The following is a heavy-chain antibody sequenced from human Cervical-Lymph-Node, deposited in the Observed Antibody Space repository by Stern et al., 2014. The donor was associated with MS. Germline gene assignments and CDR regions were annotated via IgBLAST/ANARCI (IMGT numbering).Heavy chain of an antibody. CDR1: GYSFTIYY. CDR2: IYPYDSDT. Sequence: VQLVQSGAEGKKPGESLKISCKLSGYSFTIYYIAWLRQMPGKCLEWMGVIYPYDSDTTYSPSFQGQVTISADKSITTAYLQWSSLRASDTAMYYCARHVQGFDYWGQGTLVTVSS. J-gene: IGHJ4*02. CDR3: ARHVQGFDY. V-gene: IGHV5-51*01.